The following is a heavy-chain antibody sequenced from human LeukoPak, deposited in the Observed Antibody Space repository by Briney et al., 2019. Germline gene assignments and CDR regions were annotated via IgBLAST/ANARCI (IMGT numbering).Heavy chain of an antibody. Sequence: GGSLRLSCAASGFTFSSYGMNWVRQAPGKGLEWVSYISSSSSSIHYADSVKGRFTISRDDAKNSLYLQMNSLRAEDTAVYYCARDLGPVHSGYWGQGTLVTVSS. CDR2: ISSSSSSI. CDR1: GFTFSSYG. D-gene: IGHD3-10*01. J-gene: IGHJ4*02. CDR3: ARDLGPVHSGY. V-gene: IGHV3-48*01.